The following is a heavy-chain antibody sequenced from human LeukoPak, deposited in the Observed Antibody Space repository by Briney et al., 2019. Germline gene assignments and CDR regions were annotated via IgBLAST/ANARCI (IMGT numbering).Heavy chain of an antibody. J-gene: IGHJ3*02. D-gene: IGHD3-9*01. V-gene: IGHV4-61*08. Sequence: PSETLSLTCTVSGGSVSSAGYYWSWIRQPPGKGLEFIGYIHYSASTNYNPSLKSRVTISVDTSKNQFSLKLSSVTAADTAVYYCARGSTLYYDILTGYYTPGPFDIWGQGTMFTVSS. CDR1: GGSVSSAGYY. CDR3: ARGSTLYYDILTGYYTPGPFDI. CDR2: IHYSAST.